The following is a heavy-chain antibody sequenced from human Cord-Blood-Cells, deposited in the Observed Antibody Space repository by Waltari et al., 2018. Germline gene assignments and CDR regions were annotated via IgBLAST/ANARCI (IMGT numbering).Heavy chain of an antibody. Sequence: EVQLVESGGGLVKPGGSLRLSCAASGLSSSSYRLNWVRQATGKGLDGVSSISSSSSYINYADSVKGRFTISRDNAKNSLYLQMNSLRAEDTAVYYCARYTPSGWYDYWGQGTLVTVSS. V-gene: IGHV3-21*01. CDR2: ISSSSSYI. CDR1: GLSSSSYR. CDR3: ARYTPSGWYDY. J-gene: IGHJ4*02. D-gene: IGHD6-19*01.